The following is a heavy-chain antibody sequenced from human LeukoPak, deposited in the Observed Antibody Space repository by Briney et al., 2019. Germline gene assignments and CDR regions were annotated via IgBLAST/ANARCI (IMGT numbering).Heavy chain of an antibody. CDR3: ISDREWILSDY. CDR1: ACTPTTLW. D-gene: IGHD3-3*01. J-gene: IGHJ4*02. Sequence: GGSLRLSSAASACTPTTLWRDCDRQAPGKGLVWVARIRPEGTTTAYADSVKGRFTISRDNAKNTLFLQMNRLSAEDTAVYYCISDREWILSDYWGQGTLVTVSS. V-gene: IGHV3-74*03. CDR2: IRPEGTTT.